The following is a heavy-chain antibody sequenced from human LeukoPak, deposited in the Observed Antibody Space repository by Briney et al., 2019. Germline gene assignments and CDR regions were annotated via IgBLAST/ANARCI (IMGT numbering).Heavy chain of an antibody. D-gene: IGHD3-10*01. CDR1: GGSISSYY. CDR2: IYYSGST. J-gene: IGHJ6*02. Sequence: SETLSLTCTASGGSISSYYWSWLRQPPGKGLVWFGYIYYSGSTNYNPSLKSRVTISVDTSKNQFSLKLSSVPAADTAVYYCARHFGPYYYYYGMDVWGQGATVTVSS. CDR3: ARHFGPYYYYYGMDV. V-gene: IGHV4-59*08.